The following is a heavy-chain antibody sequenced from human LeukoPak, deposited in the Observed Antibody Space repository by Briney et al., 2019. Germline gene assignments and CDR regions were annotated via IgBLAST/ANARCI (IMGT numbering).Heavy chain of an antibody. J-gene: IGHJ4*02. Sequence: SETLSLTCAVYGGSFSGYYWSWIRQPPGKGLEWIGNIYYSGSTYYNPSLKSRVTISVDTSKNQFSLKLNSMTAADTAVYYCAIFGQGAYTYGTPDYFDYWGQGTLVTVPS. CDR1: GGSFSGYY. CDR2: IYYSGST. D-gene: IGHD5-18*01. CDR3: AIFGQGAYTYGTPDYFDY. V-gene: IGHV4-34*01.